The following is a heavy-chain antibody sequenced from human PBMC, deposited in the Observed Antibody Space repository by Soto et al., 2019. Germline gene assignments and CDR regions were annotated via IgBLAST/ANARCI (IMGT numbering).Heavy chain of an antibody. V-gene: IGHV4-59*01. CDR2: IYDSGRT. CDR1: GDFISSYY. Sequence: PSETLSLTCTVSGDFISSYYWSWIRQPPGKGLEWIGFIYDSGRTNYNPSLKSRVTISEDTSKNQFSLRLTSVTAADTAIYYCARDGHTSSSLAFDFWGPGTMVTVSS. J-gene: IGHJ3*01. D-gene: IGHD6-6*01. CDR3: ARDGHTSSSLAFDF.